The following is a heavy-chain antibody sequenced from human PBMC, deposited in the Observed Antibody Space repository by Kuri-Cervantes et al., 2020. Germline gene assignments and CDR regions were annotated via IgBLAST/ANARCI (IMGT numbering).Heavy chain of an antibody. CDR3: ASEAAAGHFDY. CDR1: GGSISSSSYY. V-gene: IGHV4-39*07. J-gene: IGHJ4*02. D-gene: IGHD6-13*01. CDR2: IYYSGST. Sequence: ESLKISCTVSGGSISSSSYYWGWIRQPPGKGLEWIGSIYYSGSTYYNPSLKSRVTISVDTSKNQFSLKLSSVTAADTAVYYCASEAAAGHFDYWGQGTLVTVSS.